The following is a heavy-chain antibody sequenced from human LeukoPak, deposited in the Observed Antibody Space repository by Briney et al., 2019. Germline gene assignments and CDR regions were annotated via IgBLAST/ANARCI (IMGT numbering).Heavy chain of an antibody. Sequence: GGSLRLSCTASGFTFGDYAMSWFRQAPGKGLEWVGFIRSKAYGGTTEYAACVKGRFTIPKDDSKSIAYLQMNSLKTEDTAVYYCTRGGYYDSSGYYYVPDYFDYWGQGTLVTVSS. CDR1: GFTFGDYA. CDR3: TRGGYYDSSGYYYVPDYFDY. J-gene: IGHJ4*02. CDR2: IRSKAYGGTT. D-gene: IGHD3-22*01. V-gene: IGHV3-49*03.